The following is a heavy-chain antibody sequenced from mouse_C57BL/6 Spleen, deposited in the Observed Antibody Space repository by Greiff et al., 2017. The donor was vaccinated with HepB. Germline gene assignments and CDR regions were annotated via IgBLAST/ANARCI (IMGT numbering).Heavy chain of an antibody. CDR1: GYTFTSYG. V-gene: IGHV1-81*01. D-gene: IGHD1-1*01. Sequence: QVQLQQSGAELARPGASVKLSCKASGYTFTSYGISWVKQRTGQGLEWIGEIYPRSGNTYYNEKFKGKATLTADKSSSTAYMELRSLTSEDSAVYFCARRVITTVVAPYYYAMDYWGEGTSVTVSS. CDR2: IYPRSGNT. CDR3: ARRVITTVVAPYYYAMDY. J-gene: IGHJ4*01.